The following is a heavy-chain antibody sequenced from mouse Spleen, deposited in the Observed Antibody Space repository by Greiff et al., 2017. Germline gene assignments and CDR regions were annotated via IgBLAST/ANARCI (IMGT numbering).Heavy chain of an antibody. CDR3: AKYRGGRDWYFDV. Sequence: EVNLVESGPSLVKPSQTLSLTCSVSGDSITSGYWNWIRKFPGNKLEYMGYISYSGSTYYNPSLKSRISITRDTSKNQYYLQLNSVTTEDTATYYFAKYRGGRDWYFDVWGAGTTVTVSS. CDR2: ISYSGST. V-gene: IGHV3-8*02. CDR1: GDSITSGY. D-gene: IGHD3-3*01. J-gene: IGHJ1*01.